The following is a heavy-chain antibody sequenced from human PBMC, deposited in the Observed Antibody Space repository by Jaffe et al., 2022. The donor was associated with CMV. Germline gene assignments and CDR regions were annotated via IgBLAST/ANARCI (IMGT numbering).Heavy chain of an antibody. CDR1: GYTFTTYR. Sequence: EVQLVQSGAEIKKPGESLKISCKGSGYTFTTYRISWVRQRPGKGLEWMGLVTPGGSDFRYSPSFQGQVSLSVDNSITTAYLQWSSLKASDTAIYYCARHNTGLDYWGQGTLVTVSP. V-gene: IGHV5-51*01. CDR3: ARHNTGLDY. J-gene: IGHJ4*02. CDR2: VTPGGSDF. D-gene: IGHD2-8*02.